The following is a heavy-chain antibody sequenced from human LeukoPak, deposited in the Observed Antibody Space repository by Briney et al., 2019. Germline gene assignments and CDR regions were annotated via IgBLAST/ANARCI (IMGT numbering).Heavy chain of an antibody. CDR2: MNPNSGNT. CDR1: GYTFTSYD. J-gene: IGHJ5*02. CDR3: ARGYDYGSGTINWFDP. V-gene: IGHV1-8*01. D-gene: IGHD3-10*01. Sequence: ASVKVSCKASGYTFTSYDINWVRQATGQGLAWMGWMNPNSGNTGYAQKFQGRVTMTRNTSISTAYMELSSLRSEDTAVYYCARGYDYGSGTINWFDPWGQGTLVTVSS.